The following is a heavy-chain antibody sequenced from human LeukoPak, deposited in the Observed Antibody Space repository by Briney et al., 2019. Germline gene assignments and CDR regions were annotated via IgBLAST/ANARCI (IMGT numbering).Heavy chain of an antibody. Sequence: GESLKISCKGSGYSFTSYWIGWVRQMPGKGLEWMGIIYPGDSDTRYSPSFQGQVTISADKSISTAYLQWSSLKASDTAMYYCARGSSIAARNDYYYMDAWGKGTTVTVSS. J-gene: IGHJ6*03. CDR3: ARGSSIAARNDYYYMDA. D-gene: IGHD6-6*01. V-gene: IGHV5-51*01. CDR2: IYPGDSDT. CDR1: GYSFTSYW.